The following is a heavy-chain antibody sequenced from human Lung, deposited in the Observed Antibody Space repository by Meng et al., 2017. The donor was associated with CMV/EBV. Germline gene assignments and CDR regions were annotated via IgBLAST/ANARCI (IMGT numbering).Heavy chain of an antibody. Sequence: GESXKISCAASGFTFSGYCMNWVRQAPGKGLEWVSSISSSSTYIYYADSVKGRFTISRDNAKNSLYLEMNSLRAEDTAVYYCVRDLPPYYDFWSGYLDFWGQG. V-gene: IGHV3-21*01. CDR2: ISSSSTYI. CDR3: VRDLPPYYDFWSGYLDF. CDR1: GFTFSGYC. D-gene: IGHD3-3*01. J-gene: IGHJ4*02.